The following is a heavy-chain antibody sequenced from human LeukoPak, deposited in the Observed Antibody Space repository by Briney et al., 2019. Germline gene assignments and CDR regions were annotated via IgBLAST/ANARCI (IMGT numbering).Heavy chain of an antibody. CDR1: GFTFSNYA. V-gene: IGHV3-23*01. D-gene: IGHD6-19*01. CDR3: AKDLARQPGVAVAGNDY. J-gene: IGHJ4*02. CDR2: ISGSGGRT. Sequence: PGGSLRLSCAASGFTFSNYAMTWARQAPGKGLEWVSTISGSGGRTYYADSVKGRFTISRDNSKNTLYLQMNSLRAEDTAVYYCAKDLARQPGVAVAGNDYWGQGTLVTVSS.